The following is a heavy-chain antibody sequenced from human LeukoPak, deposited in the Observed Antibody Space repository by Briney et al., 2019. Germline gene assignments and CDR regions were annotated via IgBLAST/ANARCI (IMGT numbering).Heavy chain of an antibody. CDR1: GVSVSSYH. J-gene: IGHJ4*02. Sequence: PSETLSLTCAVSGVSVSSYHWSWIRQPAGKRLEWLGRIHAGGTTNYNPSLDSRVTMSVDTSKNQFSLELRSVTAADTAVYYCARDGLYNYGYSYFDFWGQGTLVTVSS. CDR2: IHAGGTT. V-gene: IGHV4-4*07. D-gene: IGHD5-18*01. CDR3: ARDGLYNYGYSYFDF.